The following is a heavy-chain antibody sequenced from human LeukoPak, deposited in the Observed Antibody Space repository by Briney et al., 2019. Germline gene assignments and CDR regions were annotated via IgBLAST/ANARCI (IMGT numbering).Heavy chain of an antibody. D-gene: IGHD6-19*01. J-gene: IGHJ6*02. CDR3: AKDRRYSSFNGYQYYGLDV. CDR1: GFSFSNYA. Sequence: PGGSLRLSCAASGFSFSNYAMSWVRQAPGKGLEWVSGISGSGGGTYYADSVKGRFTISRDNSKNTLYLQMSSLRAEDTAVYYCAKDRRYSSFNGYQYYGLDVWGQGTTVTVSS. V-gene: IGHV3-23*01. CDR2: ISGSGGGT.